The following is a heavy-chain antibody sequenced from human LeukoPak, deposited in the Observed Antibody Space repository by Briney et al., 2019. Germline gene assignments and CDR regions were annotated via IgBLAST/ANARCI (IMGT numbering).Heavy chain of an antibody. CDR3: ARGPPSMIVGGPGFDP. CDR1: GYTFTSYD. CDR2: MNPNSGNT. D-gene: IGHD3-22*01. V-gene: IGHV1-8*01. J-gene: IGHJ5*02. Sequence: ASVNVSCKASGYTFTSYDINWVRQATGQGLEWMGWMNPNSGNTGYAQKFQGRVTMTRNTSISTAYMELSSLRSEDTAVYYCARGPPSMIVGGPGFDPWGQGTLVTVSS.